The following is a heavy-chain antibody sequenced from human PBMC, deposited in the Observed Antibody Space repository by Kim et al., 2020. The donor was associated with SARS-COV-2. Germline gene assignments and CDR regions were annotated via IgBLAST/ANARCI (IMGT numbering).Heavy chain of an antibody. J-gene: IGHJ6*02. V-gene: IGHV3-15*01. CDR3: TTDDYSNERGYGMDV. CDR2: IKSKTDGGTT. D-gene: IGHD4-4*01. CDR1: GFTFSNAW. Sequence: GGSLRLSCAASGFTFSNAWMSWVRQAPGKGLEWVGRIKSKTDGGTTDYAAPVKGRFTISRDDSKNTLYLQMNSLKTEDTAVYYCTTDDYSNERGYGMDVWGQGTTVTVSS.